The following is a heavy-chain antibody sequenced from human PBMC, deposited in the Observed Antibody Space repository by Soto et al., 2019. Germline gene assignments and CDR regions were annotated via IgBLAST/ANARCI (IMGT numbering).Heavy chain of an antibody. J-gene: IGHJ5*02. Sequence: QVQLQESGPGLVKPSQTLSLTCTVSGGSISSGGYYWSWIRQHPGKGLEWIGYIYYSGSTYYNTSLKSRVTRSVDTYKNQFSLKLRSVTAADTAVYYCARGSKIGRPEYYDSSGPRYGGNWVDPWGQGTLVTVSS. CDR2: IYYSGST. D-gene: IGHD3-22*01. CDR3: ARGSKIGRPEYYDSSGPRYGGNWVDP. V-gene: IGHV4-31*03. CDR1: GGSISSGGYY.